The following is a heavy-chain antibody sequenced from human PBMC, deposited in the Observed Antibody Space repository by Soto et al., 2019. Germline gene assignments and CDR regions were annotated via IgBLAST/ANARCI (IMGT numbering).Heavy chain of an antibody. V-gene: IGHV1-2*04. CDR3: ARDFIQGRNYDFWSGYGRGPYTQKDYGMDV. CDR2: INPNSGGT. Sequence: QVQLVQSGAEVKKPGASVKVSCKASGYTFTGYYMHWVRQAPGQGLEWMGWINPNSGGTNYAQKFQGWVTMTRDTSISTAYMELSRLRSDDTAVYYCARDFIQGRNYDFWSGYGRGPYTQKDYGMDVWGQGTTVTVSS. D-gene: IGHD3-3*01. J-gene: IGHJ6*02. CDR1: GYTFTGYY.